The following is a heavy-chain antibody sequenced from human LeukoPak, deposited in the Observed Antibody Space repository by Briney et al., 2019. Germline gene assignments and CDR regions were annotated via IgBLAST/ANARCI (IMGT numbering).Heavy chain of an antibody. Sequence: SETLSLTCAVYHGSFRGYYWSWIRQSPGKGLEWIGEINHSGSTNYNPSLKSRVTMSVDTSKNQFSLKLSSVTAADRSVYYCARGLTGSRRYSDYWGQGTLVTVSS. V-gene: IGHV4-34*01. CDR2: INHSGST. CDR1: HGSFRGYY. J-gene: IGHJ4*02. CDR3: ARGLTGSRRYSDY. D-gene: IGHD3-10*01.